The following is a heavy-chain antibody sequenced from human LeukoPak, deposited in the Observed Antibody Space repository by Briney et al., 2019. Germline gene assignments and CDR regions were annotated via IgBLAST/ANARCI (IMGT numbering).Heavy chain of an antibody. CDR1: GYSISSGYY. V-gene: IGHV4-38-2*02. CDR2: IYHSGST. CDR3: ARAPHFFDTSGSRYYFDY. Sequence: SETLSLTCTVSGYSISSGYYWGWIRQPPGKGLEWIGSIYHSGSTYYNPSLMSRVTISVDTSKNQFSLKLSSVTAADTAVYYCARAPHFFDTSGSRYYFDYWGQGALVTVSS. D-gene: IGHD3-22*01. J-gene: IGHJ4*02.